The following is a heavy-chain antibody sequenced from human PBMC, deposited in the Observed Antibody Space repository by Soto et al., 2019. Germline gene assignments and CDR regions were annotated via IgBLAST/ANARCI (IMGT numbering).Heavy chain of an antibody. V-gene: IGHV4-31*03. CDR2: IYYSGST. J-gene: IGHJ4*02. CDR1: GGSISSGGYY. Sequence: SETLSLTCTVSGGSISSGGYYWSWIRQHPGKGLEWIGYIYYSGSTYYNPSLKSRVTISVDTSKNQFSLKLSSVTAADTAVYYCARNHGTYYDFWSGYPVKPHASGPFDYWGQGTLVTVSS. CDR3: ARNHGTYYDFWSGYPVKPHASGPFDY. D-gene: IGHD3-3*01.